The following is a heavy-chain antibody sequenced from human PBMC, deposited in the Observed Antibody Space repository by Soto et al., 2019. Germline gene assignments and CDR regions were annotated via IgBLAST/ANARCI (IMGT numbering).Heavy chain of an antibody. V-gene: IGHV1-18*01. D-gene: IGHD5-12*01. CDR2: ISAYNGNT. Sequence: QVQLVQSGAEVKKPGASVKVSCKASGYTFPNYGISWVRQAPGRGLEWMGWISAYNGNTNYAQKLQGRVTMTTNVSTSTAYMELRSLRSDDTAVYYCSTSAYAYPLNFDYWGQGTLVTVSS. CDR3: STSAYAYPLNFDY. J-gene: IGHJ4*02. CDR1: GYTFPNYG.